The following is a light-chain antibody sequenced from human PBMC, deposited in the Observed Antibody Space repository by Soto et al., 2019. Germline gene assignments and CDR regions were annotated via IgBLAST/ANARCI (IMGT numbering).Light chain of an antibody. CDR3: QQLTDWPIT. CDR1: QSVSRY. Sequence: EIVLTQSPATLSLSPGERATLSCRVSQSVSRYLAWFQQKPGQVPRLLIYDASNRAAGIPARFSGSGSGTDFTLTINTLEPEDFAVYYWQQLTDWPITFGQGTRLEIK. V-gene: IGKV3-11*01. CDR2: DAS. J-gene: IGKJ5*01.